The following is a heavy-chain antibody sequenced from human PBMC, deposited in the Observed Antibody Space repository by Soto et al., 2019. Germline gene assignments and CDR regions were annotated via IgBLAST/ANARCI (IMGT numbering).Heavy chain of an antibody. CDR3: AKVYGYYYDSSGFKMDV. CDR2: ISYDGSNK. D-gene: IGHD3-22*01. V-gene: IGHV3-30*18. Sequence: SLRLSCAASGFTFSSYGMHWVRQAPGKGLGWVAVISYDGSNKYYADSVKGRFTISRDNSKNTLYLQMNSLRAEDTAVYYCAKVYGYYYDSSGFKMDVWGQGTTVTVSS. CDR1: GFTFSSYG. J-gene: IGHJ6*02.